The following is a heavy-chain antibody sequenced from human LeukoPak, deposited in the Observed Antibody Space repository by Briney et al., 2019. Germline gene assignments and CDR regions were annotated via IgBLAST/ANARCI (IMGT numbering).Heavy chain of an antibody. CDR3: ARVGSGSSISIFDY. CDR1: GGSISRGDYY. CDR2: IYYSGST. V-gene: IGHV4-30-4*01. Sequence: PSETLSLTCTVSGGSISRGDYYWIWIRQPPGKGLEGIGYIYYSGSTYYNPSLKSRVTISVDTSKHQFSLKLSPVTAADTAVYYCARVGSGSSISIFDYWGQGTLVTVSS. D-gene: IGHD6-6*01. J-gene: IGHJ4*02.